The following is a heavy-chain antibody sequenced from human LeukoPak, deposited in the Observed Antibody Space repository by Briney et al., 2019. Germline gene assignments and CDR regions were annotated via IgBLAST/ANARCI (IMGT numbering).Heavy chain of an antibody. CDR1: GDSISTYY. CDR3: ARDRTNIYGGAFDI. D-gene: IGHD5-18*01. J-gene: IGHJ3*02. CDR2: VHYSGST. Sequence: SETLSLTCTVFGDSISTYYWSWIRQPPGKGLEWIGYVHYSGSTNYNPSLKSRVTISVDTSKNQFSLKLRSVTAADTAVYYCARDRTNIYGGAFDIWGQGTMVTVSS. V-gene: IGHV4-59*01.